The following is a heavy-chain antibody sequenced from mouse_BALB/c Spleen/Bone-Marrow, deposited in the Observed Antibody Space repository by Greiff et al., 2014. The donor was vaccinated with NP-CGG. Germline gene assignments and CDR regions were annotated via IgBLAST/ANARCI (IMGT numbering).Heavy chain of an antibody. V-gene: IGHV1-61*01. CDR2: IDPYDNET. CDR1: GYAFTSYW. Sequence: QVQLQQPGAELVRPGASVKLSCKASGYAFTSYWMNWVKPRPGQGFVWIGRIDPYDNETHHNQKFKDKAILTVDKSSSTAYMQFSSLTSEDSAVYYCAREDLYYFDYWGQGTTLTVSS. J-gene: IGHJ2*01. CDR3: AREDLYYFDY.